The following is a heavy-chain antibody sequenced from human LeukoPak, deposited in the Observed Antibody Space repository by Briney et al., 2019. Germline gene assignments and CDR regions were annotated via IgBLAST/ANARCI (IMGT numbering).Heavy chain of an antibody. V-gene: IGHV4-34*01. Sequence: SETLSLTCAVYGGSFSGYSWSWIRQPPGKGLEWIGEINHSGSTNYNPSLKSRVTISVDTSKNQFSLKLSSVTAADTAVYYCARGSVAGIDYWGQGTLVTVSS. D-gene: IGHD2-21*01. CDR2: INHSGST. CDR1: GGSFSGYS. CDR3: ARGSVAGIDY. J-gene: IGHJ4*02.